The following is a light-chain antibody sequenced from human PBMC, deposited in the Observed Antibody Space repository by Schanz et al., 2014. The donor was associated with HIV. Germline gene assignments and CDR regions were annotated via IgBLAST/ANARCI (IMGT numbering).Light chain of an antibody. V-gene: IGKV3-15*01. J-gene: IGKJ2*01. CDR1: QTIRRN. CDR3: QQYNDWPPST. CDR2: GAS. Sequence: EIVMTQSPATLSVSPGQGVTLSCTASQTIRRNFAWYQQKPGQAPRLLMYGASTRATGIPAKFSGSGSGTEFTLTISGLQSDDFALYYCQQYNDWPPSTFGQGTKLEIK.